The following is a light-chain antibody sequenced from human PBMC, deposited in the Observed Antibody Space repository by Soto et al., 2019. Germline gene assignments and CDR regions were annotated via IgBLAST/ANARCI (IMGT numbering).Light chain of an antibody. CDR3: QQYAGSRLT. CDR1: QSVSSNY. V-gene: IGKV3-20*01. CDR2: GAS. Sequence: EIVLTQSPGTLSLSPGERATLSCRASQSVSSNYLAWYQQKPGQAPKLLLYGASSRATGIPDRFRGSGSGTDFTLTISRLEPEDCAVFYCQQYAGSRLTFGGGTTVE. J-gene: IGKJ4*01.